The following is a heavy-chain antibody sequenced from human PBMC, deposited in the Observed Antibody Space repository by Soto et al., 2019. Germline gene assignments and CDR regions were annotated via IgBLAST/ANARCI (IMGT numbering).Heavy chain of an antibody. Sequence: ASVKVSCKASGYTFTSYAMHWVRQAPGQRLEWMGWINAGNGNTKYSQKFQGRVTITRDTSASTAYMELSSLRSEDTAVYYCARISNWNDRYFDYWGQGTLVTVSS. CDR3: ARISNWNDRYFDY. J-gene: IGHJ4*02. CDR1: GYTFTSYA. V-gene: IGHV1-3*01. D-gene: IGHD1-1*01. CDR2: INAGNGNT.